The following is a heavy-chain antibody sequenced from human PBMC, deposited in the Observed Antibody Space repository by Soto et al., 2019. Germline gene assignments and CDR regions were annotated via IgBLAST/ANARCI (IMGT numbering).Heavy chain of an antibody. V-gene: IGHV3-21*01. D-gene: IGHD2-15*01. J-gene: IGHJ5*02. Sequence: PGGSLRLTCAASVFSFITYNMKLVRQAPGKGLEWVSSIDASSTHIYYADSVKGRFTISRYNGKSSLYLQIDSLRAEDTALYYCVRKQYDFLVEPWGQGTMVTVSS. CDR3: VRKQYDFLVEP. CDR2: IDASSTHI. CDR1: VFSFITYN.